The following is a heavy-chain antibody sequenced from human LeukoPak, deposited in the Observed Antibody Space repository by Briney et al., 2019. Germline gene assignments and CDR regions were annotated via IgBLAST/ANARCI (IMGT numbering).Heavy chain of an antibody. Sequence: PGGSLRLSCAASGFTFSSCGMHWVRQAPGKGLEWVAFIRYDGRNKYYADSVKGRFTISRDNSKNTLYLQMNSLRAEDTAVYYCARMYNWNYAGWFDPWGQGTLVTVSS. CDR2: IRYDGRNK. D-gene: IGHD1-7*01. J-gene: IGHJ5*02. V-gene: IGHV3-30*02. CDR3: ARMYNWNYAGWFDP. CDR1: GFTFSSCG.